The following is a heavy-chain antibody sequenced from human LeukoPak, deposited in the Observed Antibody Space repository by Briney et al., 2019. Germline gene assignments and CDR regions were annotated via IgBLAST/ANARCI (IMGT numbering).Heavy chain of an antibody. J-gene: IGHJ1*01. CDR3: ARASSWYGGGFQH. D-gene: IGHD6-13*01. Sequence: GGSLRLSCAASGFTFSNAWMSWVRQAPGKGLEWVSSISSSSSYIYYADSVKGRFTISRDNAKNSLYLQMNSLRAEDTAVYYCARASSWYGGGFQHWGQGTLVTVSS. CDR1: GFTFSNAW. CDR2: ISSSSSYI. V-gene: IGHV3-21*01.